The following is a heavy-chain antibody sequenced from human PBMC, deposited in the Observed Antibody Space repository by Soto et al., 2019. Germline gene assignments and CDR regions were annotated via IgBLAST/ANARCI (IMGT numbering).Heavy chain of an antibody. CDR1: GGTFSSYA. D-gene: IGHD6-13*01. CDR3: ARDRCNSSSCNWFDP. CDR2: IIPIFGTA. J-gene: IGHJ5*02. Sequence: QVQLVQSGAEVKKPGSSVKVSCKASGGTFSSYAISWVRQAPGQWLEWMGGIIPIFGTANYAQKFQGRVTITADKSRSTAYMELSSLRSEDTAVYYCARDRCNSSSCNWFDPWGQGTLVTVSS. V-gene: IGHV1-69*06.